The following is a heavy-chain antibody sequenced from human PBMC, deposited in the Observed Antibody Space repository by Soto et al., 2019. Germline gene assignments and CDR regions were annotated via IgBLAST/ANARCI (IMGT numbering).Heavy chain of an antibody. J-gene: IGHJ5*02. D-gene: IGHD6-6*01. CDR2: IYYSASN. V-gene: IGHV4-30-4*01. Sequence: PSETLSLTCTVSGGSISSGDYYWSWIRQPPGKGLEWIGYIYYSASNYYNPSLKSRVTISVDTSKNQFSLKLSSVTAADTAVYYCARDASSSSTEDIWFDPWGQGTLVTVSS. CDR1: GGSISSGDYY. CDR3: ARDASSSSTEDIWFDP.